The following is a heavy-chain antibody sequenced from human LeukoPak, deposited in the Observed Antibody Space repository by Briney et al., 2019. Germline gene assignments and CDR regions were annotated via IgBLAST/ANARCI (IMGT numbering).Heavy chain of an antibody. CDR3: ATLAHYYDLGYKTMPDY. CDR1: GYTLTELS. D-gene: IGHD3-10*01. Sequence: ASVKVSCKVSGYTLTELSMHWVRQAPGKGLEWMGGFDPEDGETIYAQKFQGRVTMTEDTSTDTAYMELSSPRSEDTAVYYCATLAHYYDLGYKTMPDYWGQGTLVTVSS. CDR2: FDPEDGET. V-gene: IGHV1-24*01. J-gene: IGHJ4*02.